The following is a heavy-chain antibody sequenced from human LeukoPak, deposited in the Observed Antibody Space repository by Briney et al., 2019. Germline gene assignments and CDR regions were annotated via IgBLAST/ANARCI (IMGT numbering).Heavy chain of an antibody. CDR1: VFTLIAYS. Sequence: GESLRLSRAAPVFTLIAYSMNWVRQAPGKGLECVSYIDGSVDIIYYTHSAKGRFTISRDNAKNSLDLQMNSLRDEDTAVYYCSRRFDCWGQGTLLTVSS. V-gene: IGHV3-48*02. CDR2: IDGSVDII. J-gene: IGHJ4*02. CDR3: SRRFDC.